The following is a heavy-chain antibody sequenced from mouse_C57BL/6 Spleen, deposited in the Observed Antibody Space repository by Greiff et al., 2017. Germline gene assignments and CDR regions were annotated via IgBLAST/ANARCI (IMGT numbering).Heavy chain of an antibody. J-gene: IGHJ2*01. Sequence: QVQLKQSGAELVRPGASVTLSCKASGYTFTDYEMHWVKQTPVHGLEWIGAIDPETGGTAYNQKFKGKAILTADKSSSTAYIELRSLTSEDAAVYYCTRLPPKYYYGSSYYFDYWGQGTTLTVSS. CDR3: TRLPPKYYYGSSYYFDY. CDR2: IDPETGGT. CDR1: GYTFTDYE. D-gene: IGHD1-1*01. V-gene: IGHV1-15*01.